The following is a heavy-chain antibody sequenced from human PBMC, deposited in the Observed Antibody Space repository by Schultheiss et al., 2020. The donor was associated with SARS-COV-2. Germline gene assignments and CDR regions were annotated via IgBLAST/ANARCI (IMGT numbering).Heavy chain of an antibody. Sequence: GGSLRLSCAASGFTFSNAWMSWVRQAPGKGLEWVGRIRSKTDGGTTDYAAPVKGRFTISRDDSKNTLYMQMNSLKTEDTAVYYCTTDRTITMVRGVNIDYWGQGTLVTVSS. CDR2: IRSKTDGGTT. D-gene: IGHD3-10*01. CDR1: GFTFSNAW. J-gene: IGHJ4*02. CDR3: TTDRTITMVRGVNIDY. V-gene: IGHV3-15*01.